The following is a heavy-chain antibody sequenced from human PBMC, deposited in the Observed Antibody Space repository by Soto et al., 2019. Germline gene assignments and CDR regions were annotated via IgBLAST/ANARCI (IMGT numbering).Heavy chain of an antibody. CDR3: AKVQEFCGFNCYIVDS. J-gene: IGHJ4*02. CDR2: IRSSGGHT. CDR1: GFTFSNSA. V-gene: IGHV3-23*01. D-gene: IGHD2-21*02. Sequence: PGGSLRLSCVASGFTFSNSAMSWVRHVPGKGLEWAAGIRSSGGHTNYADSVKGRFTIPRDNSKDTLYLQMNSLRAEDTALYYCAKVQEFCGFNCYIVDSWGQGVLVTVSS.